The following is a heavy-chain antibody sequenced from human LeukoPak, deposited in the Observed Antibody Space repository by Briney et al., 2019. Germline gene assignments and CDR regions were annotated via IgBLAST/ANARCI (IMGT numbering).Heavy chain of an antibody. CDR3: AKTPTYNDFP. D-gene: IGHD3-3*01. CDR2: IWYDGSNK. CDR1: GFTFSSNG. V-gene: IGHV3-33*06. Sequence: GGSLRLSCVESGFTFSSNGMHWVRQAPGKGLEWVAVIWYDGSNKYYADSVKGRFTISRDNSKNTLYLQMNSLRGEDTALYYCAKTPTYNDFPWGQGTLVTVSS. J-gene: IGHJ5*02.